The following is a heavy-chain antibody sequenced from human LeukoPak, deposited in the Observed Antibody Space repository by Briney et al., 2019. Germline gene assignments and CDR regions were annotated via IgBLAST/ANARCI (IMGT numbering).Heavy chain of an antibody. CDR2: IKSKTDGGTT. D-gene: IGHD2-15*01. V-gene: IGHV3-15*01. J-gene: IGHJ1*01. CDR3: TTSRYCNGGSCGWT. Sequence: PGGSLRLSCAASGFTFSNAWMRWVRQAPGKGLEWVGRIKSKTDGGTTDYAAPAKGRFTISKYDSKNTLYLQMNSMKIEDTAVYYCTTSRYCNGGSCGWTWGQGNLVTVSS. CDR1: GFTFSNAW.